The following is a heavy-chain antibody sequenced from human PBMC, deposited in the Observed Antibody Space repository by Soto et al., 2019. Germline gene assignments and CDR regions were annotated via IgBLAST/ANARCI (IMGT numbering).Heavy chain of an antibody. V-gene: IGHV3-48*02. Sequence: EVQLVESGGGLVQPGGSLRLSCAASGFTFSSDSMNWVRQAPGQGLEWGSTISSSSSTIYYADSVKDRFTISRDNAKNSLYLQMNSRRDEDTAVYYCARDWVAMVPAYYFDYWGQGSLVSVSS. D-gene: IGHD5-18*01. CDR2: ISSSSSTI. CDR1: GFTFSSDS. J-gene: IGHJ4*02. CDR3: ARDWVAMVPAYYFDY.